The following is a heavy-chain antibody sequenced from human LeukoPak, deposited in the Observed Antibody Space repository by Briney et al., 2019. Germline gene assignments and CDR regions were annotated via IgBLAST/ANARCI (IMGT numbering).Heavy chain of an antibody. D-gene: IGHD2-15*01. J-gene: IGHJ4*02. V-gene: IGHV4-39*07. CDR3: ASIDCSGGSCPFDY. CDR1: GGSISSCSYY. Sequence: SETLSLTCTVSGGSISSCSYYWGRLRPPPGKGRVWIGSIYYSGSTYYNPSIKSRVTISVDTYKNQFSLKLSCVTAADTAVYYCASIDCSGGSCPFDYWGQGTLVTVSS. CDR2: IYYSGST.